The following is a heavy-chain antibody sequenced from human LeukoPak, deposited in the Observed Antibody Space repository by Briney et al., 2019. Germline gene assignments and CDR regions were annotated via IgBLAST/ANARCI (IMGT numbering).Heavy chain of an antibody. V-gene: IGHV4-39*01. J-gene: IGHJ5*02. CDR1: GGSIRSSYYY. CDR3: ARGGGYCTNNVCPPWFDP. D-gene: IGHD2-8*01. Sequence: PSETLSLTCTVSGGSIRSSYYYWGWIRQPPGKGLEWIGSIYDSGSTYYNPSLKSRVTISVDTSKNQFSLKLNSVTAADTAVYYCARGGGYCTNNVCPPWFDPWGQGALVTVSS. CDR2: IYDSGST.